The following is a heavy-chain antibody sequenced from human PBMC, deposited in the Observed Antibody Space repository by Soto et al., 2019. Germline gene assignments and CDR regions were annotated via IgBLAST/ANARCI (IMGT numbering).Heavy chain of an antibody. CDR1: GGTFSSYA. Sequence: SVKVSCKASGGTFSSYAISWVRQAPGQGLEWVGGIIPIFGTANYAQKLQGRVTITADESTSTAYMELSSLRSEDTAVYYCARQVASNTMVRGVIRDYYYYGMDVWGQGTTVTVSS. D-gene: IGHD3-10*01. CDR3: ARQVASNTMVRGVIRDYYYYGMDV. V-gene: IGHV1-69*13. J-gene: IGHJ6*02. CDR2: IIPIFGTA.